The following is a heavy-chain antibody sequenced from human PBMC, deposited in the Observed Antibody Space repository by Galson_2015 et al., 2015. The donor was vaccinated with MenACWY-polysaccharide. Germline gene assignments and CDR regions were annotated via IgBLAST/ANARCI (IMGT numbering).Heavy chain of an antibody. CDR2: ISKSGDRT. V-gene: IGHV3-23*01. Sequence: SLRLSCAASEFSFSSYPMSWVRQAPGKGLEWVSFISKSGDRTNYADSVKGRFTISRDNSKNTLYLQMNSLRAEDTAVYYCAKDSTGFWSVAGRFDHWGQGTLVTVSS. CDR1: EFSFSSYP. CDR3: AKDSTGFWSVAGRFDH. D-gene: IGHD3-3*01. J-gene: IGHJ5*02.